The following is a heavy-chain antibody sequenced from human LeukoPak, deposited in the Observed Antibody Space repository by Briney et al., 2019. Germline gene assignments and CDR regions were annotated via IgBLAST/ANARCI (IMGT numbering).Heavy chain of an antibody. D-gene: IGHD4-11*01. J-gene: IGHJ6*03. Sequence: PSETLSLTCTVSGGSISSYYWSWIRQPPGKGLEWIGYVDHTGSTNFNPSLNGRVSISRDTSKNLFSLRLRSVTAADTAVYFCARGRVSSSTWYSTYYYYFYMDVWGKGTTVTVSS. CDR3: ARGRVSSSTWYSTYYYYFYMDV. CDR1: GGSISSYY. CDR2: VDHTGST. V-gene: IGHV4-59*01.